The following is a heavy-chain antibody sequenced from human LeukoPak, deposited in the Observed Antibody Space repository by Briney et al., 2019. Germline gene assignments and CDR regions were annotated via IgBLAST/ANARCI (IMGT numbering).Heavy chain of an antibody. D-gene: IGHD3-22*01. CDR1: GGTFSSYD. CDR3: ARGLTSLGYFGALGY. CDR2: MNSNSGNT. Sequence: ASVKVSCKASGGTFSSYDINWVRQATGQGLEWMGWMNSNSGNTGYAQKFQGRVTITRNTSISTAYMELSSLRSEDTAVYYCARGLTSLGYFGALGYWGQGTLVTVSS. J-gene: IGHJ4*02. V-gene: IGHV1-8*03.